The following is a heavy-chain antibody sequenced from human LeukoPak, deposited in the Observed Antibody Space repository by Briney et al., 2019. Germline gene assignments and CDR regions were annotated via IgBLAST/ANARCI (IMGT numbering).Heavy chain of an antibody. CDR2: ISGSGGST. CDR3: TPLDYGGNSGFH. D-gene: IGHD4-23*01. Sequence: GGSLRLSCAASGFTFSSYAMSWVRQAPGKGLEWVSAISGSGGSTYYADSVKGRFAISRDNSKNTLYLQMNSLKTEDTAVYYCTPLDYGGNSGFHWGQGTLVTVSS. V-gene: IGHV3-23*01. J-gene: IGHJ4*02. CDR1: GFTFSSYA.